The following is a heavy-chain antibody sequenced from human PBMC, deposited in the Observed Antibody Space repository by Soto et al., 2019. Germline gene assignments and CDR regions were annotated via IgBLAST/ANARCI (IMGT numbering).Heavy chain of an antibody. CDR3: TQGIAGAT. Sequence: QVQLVESGGGVVQPGRSLRLSCAASGFTFSSYGMHWVRQAPGKGLEWVAVISYDGSNKYYEDSVKSRFTISRDNSKNTQYLQMNSLRAEDTAVYYCTQGIAGATWGQGSLVTVAS. CDR2: ISYDGSNK. J-gene: IGHJ5*02. CDR1: GFTFSSYG. V-gene: IGHV3-30*18. D-gene: IGHD6-25*01.